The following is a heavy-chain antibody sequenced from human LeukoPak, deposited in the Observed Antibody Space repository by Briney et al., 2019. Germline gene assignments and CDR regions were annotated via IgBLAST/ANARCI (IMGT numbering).Heavy chain of an antibody. J-gene: IGHJ4*02. D-gene: IGHD4-23*01. CDR1: GGSISNYY. CDR2: IYCSGST. Sequence: SETLSLTCTVSGGSISNYYWSWIRQPPGKGLEWIGYIYCSGSTYYNPSLKGRVTISVDTSKNQFSLKLSSVTAADTAVYYCARRGNSLDYWGQGTLVTVSS. CDR3: ARRGNSLDY. V-gene: IGHV4-59*01.